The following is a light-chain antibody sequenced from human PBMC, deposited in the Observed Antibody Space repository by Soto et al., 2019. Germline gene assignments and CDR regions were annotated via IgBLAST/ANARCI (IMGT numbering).Light chain of an antibody. CDR3: CSYVGRNTYV. CDR1: SSDVGGYNY. V-gene: IGLV2-11*01. CDR2: DVS. J-gene: IGLJ1*01. Sequence: QSALTQPSSASGSPGQSITISCTGTSSDVGGYNYVSWYQQHTAKAPKLIIFDVSKRPSGVPNRFSGSKSGNTASLTISGLRAEDEADYYCCSYVGRNTYVFGTGTKLTVL.